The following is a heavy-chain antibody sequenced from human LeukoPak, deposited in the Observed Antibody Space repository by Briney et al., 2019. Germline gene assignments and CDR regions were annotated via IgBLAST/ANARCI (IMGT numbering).Heavy chain of an antibody. J-gene: IGHJ6*02. V-gene: IGHV4-59*01. CDR2: IYYSGST. CDR1: GGSISSNY. Sequence: PSETLSLTCTVSGGSISSNYWSWIRQPPGKGLEWIGYIYYSGSTNYNPSLKSRVTISLDTSKNQFSLKLSSVTAADTAVYYCARDRSYISTGYYLPVVRYGIDVWGQGTTVTVSS. D-gene: IGHD3-9*01. CDR3: ARDRSYISTGYYLPVVRYGIDV.